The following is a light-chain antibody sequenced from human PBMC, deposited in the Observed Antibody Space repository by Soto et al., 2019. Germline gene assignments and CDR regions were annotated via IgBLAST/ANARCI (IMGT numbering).Light chain of an antibody. Sequence: QAALTQPASVSGSPGQSITISCTGTSSDVGGNKYVSWYQHYPGKAPKLMICDVSNRPSGVSNRFSGSKSGNTASLTISGLQAEDEAEYYCSAFTGTTYVFGAGTKLTVL. J-gene: IGLJ1*01. CDR2: DVS. V-gene: IGLV2-14*03. CDR1: SSDVGGNKY. CDR3: SAFTGTTYV.